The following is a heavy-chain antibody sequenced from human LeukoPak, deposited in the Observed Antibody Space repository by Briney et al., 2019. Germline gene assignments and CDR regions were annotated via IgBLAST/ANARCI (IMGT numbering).Heavy chain of an antibody. CDR3: ASQVYRGRYFDY. CDR2: IYTSGST. D-gene: IGHD3-10*01. V-gene: IGHV4-61*02. J-gene: IGHJ4*02. Sequence: SQTLSFTCTVSGGSISSGSYYWSWIRQPAGKGLEWIGRIYTSGSTNYNPSLKSRVTISVDTSKNQFSLKLSSVTAADTAVYYCASQVYRGRYFDYWGQGTLVTVSP. CDR1: GGSISSGSYY.